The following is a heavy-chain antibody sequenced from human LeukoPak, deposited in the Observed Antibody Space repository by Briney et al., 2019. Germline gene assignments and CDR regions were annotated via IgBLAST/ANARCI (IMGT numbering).Heavy chain of an antibody. Sequence: NPSETLSLTCTVSSGSISSSSYFWGWIRQRPGKGLEWFGDVYYTGSTYYNPSLKSRVTMSVDTSKTQLSLKLSSVTAADTAVYYCATATSGWYPRFDYWGQGTLVTFSP. CDR1: SGSISSSSYF. D-gene: IGHD6-19*01. J-gene: IGHJ4*02. CDR3: ATATSGWYPRFDY. CDR2: VYYTGST. V-gene: IGHV4-39*01.